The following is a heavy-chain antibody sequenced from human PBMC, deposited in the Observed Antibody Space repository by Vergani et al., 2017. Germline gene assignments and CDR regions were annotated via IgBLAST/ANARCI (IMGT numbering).Heavy chain of an antibody. CDR3: ARDGENDYNDLHY. V-gene: IGHV3-30-3*01. Sequence: QVQLVESGGGVVQPGRSLRLACAASGFIFSTYSMHWVRQAPGKGLECVAVISSDGTTKYYAGSVKGRFTISRENSKNTLYLQMNSLRTEDTAVYSCARDGENDYNDLHYWGQGTLVTVSS. J-gene: IGHJ4*02. CDR2: ISSDGTTK. D-gene: IGHD5-24*01. CDR1: GFIFSTYS.